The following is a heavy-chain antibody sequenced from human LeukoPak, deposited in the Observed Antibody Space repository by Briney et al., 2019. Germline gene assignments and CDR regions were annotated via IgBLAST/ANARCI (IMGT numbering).Heavy chain of an antibody. CDR3: ARDSRSWYEGYFQH. CDR2: ISAYNGNT. J-gene: IGHJ1*01. D-gene: IGHD6-13*01. Sequence: ASVKVSFTASGYTFTSYGISWVQQAPGQGLEWMGWISAYNGNTNYSQKLQGRVTMTTDTSTSTAYMELRSLRSDDTAVYYCARDSRSWYEGYFQHWGQGTLVTVCS. V-gene: IGHV1-18*01. CDR1: GYTFTSYG.